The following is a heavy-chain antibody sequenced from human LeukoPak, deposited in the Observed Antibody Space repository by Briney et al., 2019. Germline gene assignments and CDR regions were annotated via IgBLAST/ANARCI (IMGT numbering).Heavy chain of an antibody. CDR2: IIPILGIA. CDR1: GGTFSSYA. Sequence: GASVKVSCKASGGTFSSYAISWVRQAPGQGLEWMGRIIPILGIANYAQKFQGRVTITADKSTSTAYMELSSLRSEDTAVYYCARDGGNFDVGYWGQGTLVTVSS. D-gene: IGHD3-9*01. J-gene: IGHJ4*02. CDR3: ARDGGNFDVGY. V-gene: IGHV1-69*04.